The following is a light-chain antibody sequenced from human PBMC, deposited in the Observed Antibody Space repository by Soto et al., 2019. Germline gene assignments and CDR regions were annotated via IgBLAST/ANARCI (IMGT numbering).Light chain of an antibody. CDR3: QQRSNWPLT. CDR2: GAS. CDR1: QSVSSSY. V-gene: IGKV3D-20*02. J-gene: IGKJ5*01. Sequence: EIVLTQSPGTLSLSPGERATLSCRASQSVSSSYLAWYQQKPGQAPRLLIYGASSRATGIPDRFSDSGSGTDFTLTISRLEPEDFAVYYCQQRSNWPLTFGQGTRLEIK.